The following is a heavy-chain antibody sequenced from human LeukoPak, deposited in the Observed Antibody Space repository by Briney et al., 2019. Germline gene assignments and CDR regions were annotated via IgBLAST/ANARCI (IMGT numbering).Heavy chain of an antibody. D-gene: IGHD1-1*01. CDR2: ISGSGGST. CDR1: GFTFSSYA. V-gene: IGHV3-23*01. Sequence: GGSLRLSCAASGFTFSSYAMRWVRQAPGKGLEWVSAISGSGGSTYYADSVKGRFTISRDNSKNTLYLQMNSLRAGDTAVYYCAKRLERRLDYWGQGTLVTVSS. J-gene: IGHJ4*02. CDR3: AKRLERRLDY.